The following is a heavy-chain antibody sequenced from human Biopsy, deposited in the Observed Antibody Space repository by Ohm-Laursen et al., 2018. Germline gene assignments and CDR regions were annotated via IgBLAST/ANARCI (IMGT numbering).Heavy chain of an antibody. CDR3: ARDPGYDFWSGSDPFDI. J-gene: IGHJ3*02. CDR1: GYTFTTYG. V-gene: IGHV1-18*04. CDR2: ISTYNDDT. Sequence: ASVKVSCNASGYTFTTYGISWVRQAPGQGLEWMGWISTYNDDTNIAQKFQGRVSMTTDTSTRTAYMELRSLRSGDTAIYFCARDPGYDFWSGSDPFDIWGQGTLVTVSS. D-gene: IGHD3-3*01.